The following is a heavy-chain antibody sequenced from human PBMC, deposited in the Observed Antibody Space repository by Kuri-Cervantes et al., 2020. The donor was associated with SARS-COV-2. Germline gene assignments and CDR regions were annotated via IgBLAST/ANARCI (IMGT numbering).Heavy chain of an antibody. CDR2: IIPILGIA. Sequence: SVKVSCKASGGTFSSYAISWVRQAPGQGLEWMGRIIPILGIANYAQKFQGRVTITADKSTSTAYMELSSLRSDDTAVYYCASNSNYWYYGMDVWGQGTTVTVSS. V-gene: IGHV1-69*04. D-gene: IGHD4-11*01. CDR1: GGTFSSYA. J-gene: IGHJ6*02. CDR3: ASNSNYWYYGMDV.